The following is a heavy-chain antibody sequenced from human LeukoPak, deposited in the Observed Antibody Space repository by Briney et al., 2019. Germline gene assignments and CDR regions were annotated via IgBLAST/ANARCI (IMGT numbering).Heavy chain of an antibody. D-gene: IGHD1-26*01. CDR2: IYPGDSDT. CDR3: ARPFRGGSYGNYDY. Sequence: GESLKISCKGSGYSFTTYWIAWVRQMTGKGLEWMGIIYPGDSDTRYNPSFQGQVTISADKSISTAYLQWSSLKASDTAMYYCARPFRGGSYGNYDYWGQGTLITVSS. CDR1: GYSFTTYW. J-gene: IGHJ4*02. V-gene: IGHV5-51*01.